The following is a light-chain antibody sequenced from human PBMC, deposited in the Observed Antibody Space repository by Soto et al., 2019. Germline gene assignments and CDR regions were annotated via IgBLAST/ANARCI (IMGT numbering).Light chain of an antibody. CDR1: SSDVGGYNY. CDR2: DVS. V-gene: IGLV2-11*01. Sequence: QSALTQPRSVSGSPGQSVTISCTGTSSDVGGYNYVSWYQQRPGKAPKLMIYDVSKRPSGVPDRFSGSKSGNTASLTISGLQAEDEADYYCCSYAGSYTYVFGPGTKLTV. CDR3: CSYAGSYTYV. J-gene: IGLJ1*01.